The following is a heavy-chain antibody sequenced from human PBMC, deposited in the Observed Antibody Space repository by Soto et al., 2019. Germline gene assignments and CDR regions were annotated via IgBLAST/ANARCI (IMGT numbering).Heavy chain of an antibody. V-gene: IGHV3-21*01. CDR3: AREVSKYSGYDFDY. CDR2: ISSSSSYI. Sequence: EVQLVESGGGLVKPGGSLRLSCAASGFTFSSYSMNWVRQAPGKGLEWVSSISSSSSYIYYADSVKGRFTISRDNAWNSLYLQMNSLRAEDTAVYYCAREVSKYSGYDFDYWGQGTLVTVSS. J-gene: IGHJ4*02. D-gene: IGHD5-12*01. CDR1: GFTFSSYS.